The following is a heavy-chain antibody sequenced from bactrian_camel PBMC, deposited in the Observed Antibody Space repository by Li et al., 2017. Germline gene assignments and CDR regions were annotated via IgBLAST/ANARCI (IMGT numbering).Heavy chain of an antibody. D-gene: IGHD6*01. CDR3: ATNLARLCSFPIKGTDFRY. V-gene: IGHV3S55*01. Sequence: HVQLVESGGGLVQAGSSLKLSCVASHFTFSNSRNCMGWFRQFPGKDREGVAHIDSDGKWYAESLKGRSTISTDDANNTLDLQIDSLQPEDAAMYYCATNLARLCSFPIKGTDFRYWGQGTQVTVS. CDR2: IDSDGK. CDR1: HFTFSNSRNC. J-gene: IGHJ6*01.